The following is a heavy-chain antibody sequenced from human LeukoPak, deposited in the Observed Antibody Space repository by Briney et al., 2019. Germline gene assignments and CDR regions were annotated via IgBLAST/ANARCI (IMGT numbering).Heavy chain of an antibody. CDR2: ISYDGSNK. D-gene: IGHD1-7*01. Sequence: GGSLRLSCAASGFTFSSYAMNWVRKAPGKGLEWVAVISYDGSNKYYADSVKGRSTISRDNSKNTLYLQMNSLRAEDTAVYYCAKRRGLELLYYYYMNVWGRGTTVTVSS. CDR3: AKRRGLELLYYYYMNV. V-gene: IGHV3-30-3*02. CDR1: GFTFSSYA. J-gene: IGHJ6*03.